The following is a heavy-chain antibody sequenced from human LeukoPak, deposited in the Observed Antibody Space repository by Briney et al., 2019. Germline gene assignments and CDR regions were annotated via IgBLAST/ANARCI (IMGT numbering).Heavy chain of an antibody. J-gene: IGHJ4*02. CDR3: ARTCSSSSCYMVH. D-gene: IGHD2-2*02. CDR2: ISVYNGNT. Sequence: ASVKVSCKASGYTFANFGITWVRQAPGQGLEWMGWISVYNGNTNYAQNLQGRVTLTTDTSTSTAYMELRSLRSDDTALYYCARTCSSSSCYMVHWGQGTLVTGSS. V-gene: IGHV1-18*01. CDR1: GYTFANFG.